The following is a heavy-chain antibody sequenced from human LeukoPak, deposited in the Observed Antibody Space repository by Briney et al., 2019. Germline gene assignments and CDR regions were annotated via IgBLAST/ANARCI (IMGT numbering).Heavy chain of an antibody. V-gene: IGHV1-69*06. CDR1: GGTFSSYG. J-gene: IGHJ6*03. Sequence: GASVKVSCKASGGTFSSYGISWVRQAPGQGLEWMGGIIPIFGTANYAQKFQGRVTITADKSTSTAYMELSRLRSDDTAVYYCARSTELYYYYYYYMDVWGKGTTVTVSS. D-gene: IGHD1-7*01. CDR2: IIPIFGTA. CDR3: ARSTELYYYYYYYMDV.